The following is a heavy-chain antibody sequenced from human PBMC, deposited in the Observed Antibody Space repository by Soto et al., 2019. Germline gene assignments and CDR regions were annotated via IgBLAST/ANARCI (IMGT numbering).Heavy chain of an antibody. Sequence: QVQLVQSGAEVKKPGASVKVSCKASGYTFTGYYMHWVRQAPGQGLEWMGWINPNSGGTNYAQKFQGRVTMTRDTSISTAYMELSRLRSDDTAVYYCALVSPYSSSSYYYGMDVWGQGTTVTVSS. CDR1: GYTFTGYY. V-gene: IGHV1-2*02. J-gene: IGHJ6*02. D-gene: IGHD6-6*01. CDR2: INPNSGGT. CDR3: ALVSPYSSSSYYYGMDV.